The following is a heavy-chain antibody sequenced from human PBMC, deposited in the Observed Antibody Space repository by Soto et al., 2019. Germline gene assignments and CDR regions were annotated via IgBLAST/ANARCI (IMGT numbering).Heavy chain of an antibody. J-gene: IGHJ5*02. CDR3: ARANSNGFDP. Sequence: PSETLSLTCTVSGDSISSSNYYWGWIRQPPGKGLEWIANIYYSGTTYCNPSLKSRVAISVDTSKNHFSLKLSSVTAADTAVYYCARANSNGFDPWGQGTLVTSPQ. D-gene: IGHD4-4*01. V-gene: IGHV4-39*02. CDR1: GDSISSSNYY. CDR2: IYYSGTT.